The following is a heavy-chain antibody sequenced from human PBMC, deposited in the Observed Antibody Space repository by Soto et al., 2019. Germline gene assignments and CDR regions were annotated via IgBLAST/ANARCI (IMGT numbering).Heavy chain of an antibody. D-gene: IGHD1-26*01. CDR2: ITNDGNNE. CDR3: AKEGPGGGRHFYYAMDV. J-gene: IGHJ6*02. CDR1: VFVFSYYV. V-gene: IGHV3-30*18. Sequence: VXLSCAASVFVFSYYVMHWVRQAPCKGLEWVALITNDGNNEYYRESVKGRFSISRGRSTNTVDLLMNSLRPEDTGVYYCAKEGPGGGRHFYYAMDVWGQGTTVTVSS.